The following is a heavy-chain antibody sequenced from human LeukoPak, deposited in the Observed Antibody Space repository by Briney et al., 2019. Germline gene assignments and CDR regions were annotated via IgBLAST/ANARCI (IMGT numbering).Heavy chain of an antibody. CDR1: GGSISSGGYS. CDR3: ASVDLTSIAARPLDAFDI. J-gene: IGHJ3*02. D-gene: IGHD6-6*01. Sequence: SETLSLTCAVSGGSISSGGYSWSWIRQPPGKGLEWIGYIYHSGSTYYNPSLKSRVTISVDRSKNQFSLKLSSVTAADTAVYYCASVDLTSIAARPLDAFDIWGQGTMVTVSS. V-gene: IGHV4-30-2*01. CDR2: IYHSGST.